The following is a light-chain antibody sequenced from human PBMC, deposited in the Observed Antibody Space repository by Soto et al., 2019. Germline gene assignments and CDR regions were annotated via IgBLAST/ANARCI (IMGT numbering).Light chain of an antibody. J-gene: IGKJ1*01. V-gene: IGKV1-16*01. CDR1: QGISSY. Sequence: DIEMTQSPSSLSASVGDRVTITCRASQGISSYLAWYQQKPGKAPKLLIYDASSLQSGVPSRFSGSGSGTEFTLTISSLQPDDFATYYCQQYNSYRTFGQGTRWIS. CDR2: DAS. CDR3: QQYNSYRT.